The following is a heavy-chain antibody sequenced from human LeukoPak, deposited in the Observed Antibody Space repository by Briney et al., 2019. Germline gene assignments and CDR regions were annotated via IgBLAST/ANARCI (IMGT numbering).Heavy chain of an antibody. CDR3: ARYLAVGHGDQQGYGYFDY. J-gene: IGHJ4*02. D-gene: IGHD4-17*01. CDR1: GGSISSSSYY. CDR2: IYYSGTT. V-gene: IGHV4-39*07. Sequence: PSETLSLTCTVSGGSISSSSYYWGWIRKPPGKGLEWIGSIYYSGTTYYNPSLESRVTISVDTSKNQFSLKLSSVTAADTAVYYCARYLAVGHGDQQGYGYFDYWGQGTLVTVSS.